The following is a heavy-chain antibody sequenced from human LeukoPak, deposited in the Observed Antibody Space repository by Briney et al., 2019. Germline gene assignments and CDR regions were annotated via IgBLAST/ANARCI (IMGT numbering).Heavy chain of an antibody. CDR1: GFTFSSYA. CDR3: AEPEGWLLKHDYFDY. J-gene: IGHJ4*02. V-gene: IGHV3-23*01. CDR2: ISGSGGST. Sequence: GGSLRLSCAASGFTFSSYAMSWVRQAPGKGLEWVSAISGSGGSTYYADSVKGRFTISRDNSKNTLYLQMNSLRAEDTAVYYCAEPEGWLLKHDYFDYWGQGTLVTVSS. D-gene: IGHD3-9*01.